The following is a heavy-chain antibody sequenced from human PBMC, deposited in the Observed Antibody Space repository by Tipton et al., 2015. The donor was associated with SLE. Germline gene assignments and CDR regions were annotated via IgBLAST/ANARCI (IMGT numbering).Heavy chain of an antibody. CDR2: IYYSGST. J-gene: IGHJ6*03. Sequence: TLSLTCTVSGGSISSYYWSWIRQPPGKGLEWIGYIYYSGSTNYNPPLKSRVTISVDTSKNQFSLKLSSVTAADTAVYYCARGAAAAGKGYYYYYMDVWGKGTTVTVSS. CDR3: ARGAAAAGKGYYYYYMDV. V-gene: IGHV4-59*01. CDR1: GGSISSYY. D-gene: IGHD6-13*01.